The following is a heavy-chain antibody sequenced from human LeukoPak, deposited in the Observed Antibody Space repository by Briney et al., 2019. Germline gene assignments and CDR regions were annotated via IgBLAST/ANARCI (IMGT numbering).Heavy chain of an antibody. J-gene: IGHJ4*02. CDR2: IKQDGSEK. D-gene: IGHD6-19*01. CDR1: GFPFSSHW. Sequence: SGGSLRLSCAASGFPFSSHWLSWFRQSPGEGLEWVAHIKQDGSEKYYVDSVKGRFTISRDNARNSQYLQMNSLRAEDTAVYYCASGGGWVFNNWGQGTLVTVSS. CDR3: ASGGGWVFNN. V-gene: IGHV3-7*01.